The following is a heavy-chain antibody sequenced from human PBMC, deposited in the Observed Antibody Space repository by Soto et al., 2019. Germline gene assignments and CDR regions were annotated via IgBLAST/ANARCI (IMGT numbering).Heavy chain of an antibody. J-gene: IGHJ4*01. CDR1: GYSFTSYW. D-gene: IGHD2-15*01. CDR2: IYPGDSDT. Sequence: EVQLVQSGAEVKKPGESLKISCKGSGYSFTSYWIGWLRQMPGKGLEWMGIIYPGDSDTRYSPSFQGQVTISADKSISTAYLQWSSLKASDTAIYYCARHLYCSGGSCYSDYWGHGTLVTVSS. V-gene: IGHV5-51*01. CDR3: ARHLYCSGGSCYSDY.